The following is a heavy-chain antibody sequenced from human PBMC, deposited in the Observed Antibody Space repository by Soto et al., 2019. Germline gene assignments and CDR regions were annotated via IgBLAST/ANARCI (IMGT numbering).Heavy chain of an antibody. CDR1: GFSLSTSGVD. CDR3: AHRTPYSNSPEYFFDY. D-gene: IGHD6-6*01. Sequence: QITLKESGPTPVKPTQTLTLTCTFSGFSLSTSGVDVGWIRQPPGKALEWLALIYWDDDKRYSPSLKSRLTNHKDTPKKPVVLTMTHHDPFETATYFRAHRTPYSNSPEYFFDYWGQGTLVTVSS. V-gene: IGHV2-5*02. J-gene: IGHJ4*02. CDR2: IYWDDDK.